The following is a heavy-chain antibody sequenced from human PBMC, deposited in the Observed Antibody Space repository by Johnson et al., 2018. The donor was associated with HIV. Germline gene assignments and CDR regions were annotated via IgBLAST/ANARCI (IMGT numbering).Heavy chain of an antibody. CDR2: INWNGGST. Sequence: EVQLVESGGGVVQPGRSLRLSCAASAFNFNTYGMDWVRQAPGKGLEWVSGINWNGGSTGYADSVKGRFTISRDNAKNSLYLQMNSLRAEDTAVYYCARHTGYDAFDIWGQGTMVTVSS. D-gene: IGHD2-21*01. CDR3: ARHTGYDAFDI. CDR1: AFNFNTYG. V-gene: IGHV3-20*04. J-gene: IGHJ3*02.